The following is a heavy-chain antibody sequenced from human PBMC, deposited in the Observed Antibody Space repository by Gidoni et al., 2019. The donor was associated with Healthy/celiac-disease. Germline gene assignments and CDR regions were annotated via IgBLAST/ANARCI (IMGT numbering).Heavy chain of an antibody. V-gene: IGHV4-38-2*02. D-gene: IGHD6-13*01. Sequence: QVQLQESGPGLVKPSEPLSLTCAVSGYSISSGYYWGGIRQPPGKGLEWIGSIYHSGSTYYNPSLKSRVTISVDTSKNQFSLKLSSVTAADTAVYYCARDHAIAAVVGYFDYWGQGTLVTVSS. CDR3: ARDHAIAAVVGYFDY. CDR2: IYHSGST. J-gene: IGHJ4*02. CDR1: GYSISSGYY.